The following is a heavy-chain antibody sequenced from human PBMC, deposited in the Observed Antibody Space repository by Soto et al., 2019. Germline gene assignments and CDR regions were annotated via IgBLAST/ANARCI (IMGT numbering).Heavy chain of an antibody. D-gene: IGHD3-10*01. CDR3: KRDGSGSYD. J-gene: IGHJ4*02. CDR1: GFTFSSYA. Sequence: PGGSLRLSCAASGFTFSSYAMHWVRQAPGKGLEWVAVISYDGSNKYYADSVKGRFTISRDNSKNTLYLQMNSLKTEDTAVYYCKRDGSGSYDWGQGTLVTVSS. CDR2: ISYDGSNK. V-gene: IGHV3-30-3*01.